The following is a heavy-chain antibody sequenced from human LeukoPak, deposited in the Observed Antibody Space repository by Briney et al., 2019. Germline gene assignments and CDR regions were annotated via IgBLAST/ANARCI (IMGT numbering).Heavy chain of an antibody. D-gene: IGHD1-14*01. J-gene: IGHJ6*03. CDR3: ARDSAEGYYYYMDV. CDR1: GYTFTGYY. CDR2: INPNSGGT. V-gene: IGHV1-2*02. Sequence: ASVKVPCKASGYTFTGYYMHWVRQAPGQGLEWMGWINPNSGGTNYAQKFQGRVTMTRDTSISTAYMELSRLRSDDTAVYYCARDSAEGYYYYMDVWGKGTTVTVSS.